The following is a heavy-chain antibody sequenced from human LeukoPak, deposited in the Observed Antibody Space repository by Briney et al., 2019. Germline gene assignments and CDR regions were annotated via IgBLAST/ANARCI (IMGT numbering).Heavy chain of an antibody. D-gene: IGHD1-26*01. Sequence: PGGSLRLSCAASGFTFGDYAMHWVRQAPGKGLEWVSGISWNSGSIAYADSVKGRFTISRDNAKSSLYLQMNSLRAEDTALYYCAKSNSGSRSPPDYWGQGTLVTVSS. J-gene: IGHJ4*02. CDR1: GFTFGDYA. V-gene: IGHV3-9*01. CDR3: AKSNSGSRSPPDY. CDR2: ISWNSGSI.